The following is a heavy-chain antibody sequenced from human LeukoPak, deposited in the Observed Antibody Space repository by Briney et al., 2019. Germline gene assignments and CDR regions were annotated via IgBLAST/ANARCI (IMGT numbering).Heavy chain of an antibody. CDR1: GFTFSSYA. CDR3: ARDLGNTGLGENWFDP. D-gene: IGHD3-10*01. V-gene: IGHV3-30*01. Sequence: GRSLRLSCAASGFTFSSYAMHWVRQAPGKGLEWVAVISHDGSNKYYADSVKGRFTISRDNSKNTLYLQMNSLRAEDTAVYYCARDLGNTGLGENWFDPWGQGTLVTVSS. J-gene: IGHJ5*02. CDR2: ISHDGSNK.